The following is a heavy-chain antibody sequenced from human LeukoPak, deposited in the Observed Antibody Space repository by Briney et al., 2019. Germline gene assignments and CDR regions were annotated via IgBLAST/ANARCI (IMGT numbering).Heavy chain of an antibody. CDR1: GYSFTSYD. Sequence: ASVKVSCKASGYSFTSYDINWVRQATGQGLEWMGWMNPDSANTGYAQKFQGRVTMTRDTSISTAYMELSSLRSDDTAVYYCVRSTMGVRRTNDYWDQGTLVTVSS. D-gene: IGHD3-10*01. J-gene: IGHJ4*02. CDR3: VRSTMGVRRTNDY. V-gene: IGHV1-8*01. CDR2: MNPDSANT.